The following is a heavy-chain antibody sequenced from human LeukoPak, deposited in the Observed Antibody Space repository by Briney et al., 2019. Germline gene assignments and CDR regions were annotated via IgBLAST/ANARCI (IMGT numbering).Heavy chain of an antibody. Sequence: SQTLSLTCTISGDSVSSNGAAWNWIRQSPSRGLEWLGRTYYKSKWYDDYAVSVESRITINPDTSTNRFSLQLNSVTPEDTAVYYCARERVTMVRGIIMSDYGLDVRGQGTTVIVSS. D-gene: IGHD3-10*01. J-gene: IGHJ6*02. V-gene: IGHV6-1*01. CDR1: GDSVSSNGAA. CDR3: ARERVTMVRGIIMSDYGLDV. CDR2: TYYKSKWYD.